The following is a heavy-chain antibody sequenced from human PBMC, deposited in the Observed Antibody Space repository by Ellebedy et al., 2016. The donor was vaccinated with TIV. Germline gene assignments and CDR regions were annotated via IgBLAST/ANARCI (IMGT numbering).Heavy chain of an antibody. CDR1: GFTFNKYA. CDR3: AKDYRGSDPLFDY. CDR2: ITGPADIT. Sequence: GESLKISCAASGFTFNKYAMAWVRQAPGKGLEWVSTITGPADITLYADPVKGRFTISRDDSKNTLYLQMNSLRVEDTAIYYCAKDYRGSDPLFDYWGQGTLVTVSS. D-gene: IGHD1-26*01. V-gene: IGHV3-23*01. J-gene: IGHJ4*02.